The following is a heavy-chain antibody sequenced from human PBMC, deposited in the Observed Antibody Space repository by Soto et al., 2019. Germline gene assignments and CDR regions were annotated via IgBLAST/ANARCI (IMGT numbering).Heavy chain of an antibody. V-gene: IGHV5-51*01. CDR3: ARHPHSYCSGGSCSNGIH. J-gene: IGHJ4*02. Sequence: PAESLKISCKGSGYSFTSYWIGWVRQMPGKGLEWMGIIYPGDSDTRYSPSFQGQVTISADKSISTAYLQWSSLKASDTAMYYCARHPHSYCSGGSCSNGIHWGQGTLVTVSS. D-gene: IGHD2-15*01. CDR1: GYSFTSYW. CDR2: IYPGDSDT.